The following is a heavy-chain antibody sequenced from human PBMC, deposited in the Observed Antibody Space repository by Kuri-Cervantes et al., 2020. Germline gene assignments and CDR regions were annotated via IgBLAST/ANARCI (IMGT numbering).Heavy chain of an antibody. D-gene: IGHD2-2*01. CDR2: INHSGST. J-gene: IGHJ6*02. CDR3: ARGWDIVVVPAHPYYGMDV. CDR1: GGSFSGYY. Sequence: GSLRLSCAVYGGSFSGYYWSWIRQPPGKGLEWIGEINHSGSTNDNPSLKGRVTISVDTSKNQFSLKLSSVTAADTAVYYCARGWDIVVVPAHPYYGMDVWGQGTTVTVSS. V-gene: IGHV4-34*01.